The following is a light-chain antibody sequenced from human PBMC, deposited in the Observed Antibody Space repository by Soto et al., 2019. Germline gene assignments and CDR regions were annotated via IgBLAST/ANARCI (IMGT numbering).Light chain of an antibody. CDR1: QSVHSSH. CDR3: QQYDSSPTT. J-gene: IGKJ1*01. Sequence: EIVLTQSPGTLSLSPGKRSTLSCWASQSVHSSHLAWYQQRPGQPPRLLIYGASSRATGIPDRFSGSGSGTVFTLTISRLEPEDFAVYFCQQYDSSPTTFGQGTKGDIK. CDR2: GAS. V-gene: IGKV3-20*01.